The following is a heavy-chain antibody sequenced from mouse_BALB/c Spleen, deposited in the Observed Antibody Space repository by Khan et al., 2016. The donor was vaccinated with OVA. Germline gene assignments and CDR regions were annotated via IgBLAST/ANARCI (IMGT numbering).Heavy chain of an antibody. Sequence: QIQLVQSGPELKKPGETVRISCKASGYTFTTAGIQWVQKMPGKGLKWIGWINTHSGVPKYAEDFKGRFAFSLEISVNTAYLQLTNLNTEDTATYCWARGGAAYYRNDGGAIEYWGQGTSVTVSS. CDR3: ARGGAAYYRNDGGAIEY. CDR2: INTHSGVP. V-gene: IGHV9-4*02. CDR1: GYTFTTAG. D-gene: IGHD2-12*01. J-gene: IGHJ4*01.